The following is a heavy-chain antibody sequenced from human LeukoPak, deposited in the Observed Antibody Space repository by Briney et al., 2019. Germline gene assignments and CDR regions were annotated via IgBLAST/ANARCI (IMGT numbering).Heavy chain of an antibody. V-gene: IGHV4-39*01. CDR2: YSGST. CDR3: ARSSYGAGSKPYWVDY. D-gene: IGHD3-10*01. Sequence: SETLSLTCTVSGGSISSSSYYWAWIRQPPGKGLEYIGSYSGSTYYNPSLKSRVTISVDTSKKPFSLKLSSVTAADTAVYYCARSSYGAGSKPYWVDYWGQGTLVTVSS. CDR1: GGSISSSSYY. J-gene: IGHJ4*02.